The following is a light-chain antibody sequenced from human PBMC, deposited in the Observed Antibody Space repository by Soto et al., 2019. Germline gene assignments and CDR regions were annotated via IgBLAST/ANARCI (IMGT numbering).Light chain of an antibody. CDR2: GAS. CDR1: QSVSSSY. J-gene: IGKJ5*01. CDR3: QLGVT. V-gene: IGKV3-20*01. Sequence: EIVLTQSPGTLSLSPGERATLSCRASQSVSSSYLAWYQQKPGQAPRLLIYGASSRATGIPDRFSGSGSGTDFTLTISRLEPEDFAVYYGQLGVTFGQGTSLEIK.